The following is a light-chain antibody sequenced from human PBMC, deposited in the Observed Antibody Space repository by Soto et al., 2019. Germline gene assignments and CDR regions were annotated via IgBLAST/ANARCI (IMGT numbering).Light chain of an antibody. J-gene: IGKJ1*01. CDR3: MQMTQFPWT. Sequence: DIVMTQTPLSSPVTLGQPASISCRSSQSLVHSDGRTYLSWLQQRPGQPPRLLMYKISNRFSGVPDRFRGSGAGTDFTLKISRVEAEDVGVYFCMQMTQFPWTFGQGTKVEIK. CDR2: KIS. CDR1: QSLVHSDGRTY. V-gene: IGKV2-24*01.